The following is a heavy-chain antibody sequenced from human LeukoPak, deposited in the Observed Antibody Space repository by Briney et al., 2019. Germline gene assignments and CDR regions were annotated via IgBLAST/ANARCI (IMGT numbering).Heavy chain of an antibody. CDR3: ARGSARPKRGVDY. CDR1: GGSFSGYY. D-gene: IGHD6-6*01. Sequence: SETLFLTCAVYGGSFSGYYWSWIRQPPGKGLEWIGEINHSGSTNYNPSLKSRVTISVDTSKNQFSLKLSSVTAADTAVYYCARGSARPKRGVDYWGQGTLVTVSS. J-gene: IGHJ4*02. CDR2: INHSGST. V-gene: IGHV4-34*01.